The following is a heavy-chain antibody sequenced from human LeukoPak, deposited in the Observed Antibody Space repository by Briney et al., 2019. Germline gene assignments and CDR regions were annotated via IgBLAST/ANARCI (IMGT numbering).Heavy chain of an antibody. D-gene: IGHD3-22*01. J-gene: IGHJ4*02. CDR1: GFTFSSYS. CDR3: ARDISSGAQGY. V-gene: IGHV3-21*01. CDR2: ISSSSSYI. Sequence: GGSLRLSCAASGFTFSSYSMNWVRQAPGKGLEWVSSISSSSSYIYYADSVKGRFTISRDNAKNSLYLQMNSLRAEDTAVYYCARDISSGAQGYWGQGTLVTVSS.